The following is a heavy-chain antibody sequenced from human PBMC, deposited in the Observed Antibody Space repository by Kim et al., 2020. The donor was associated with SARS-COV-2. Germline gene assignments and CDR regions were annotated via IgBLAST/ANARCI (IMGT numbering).Heavy chain of an antibody. Sequence: ADSVKGRFTSSRDNSKNTLYLQMNSLRAEDTAVYYCAKGERVAGIGYFDLWGRGTLVTVSS. D-gene: IGHD6-19*01. J-gene: IGHJ2*01. CDR3: AKGERVAGIGYFDL. V-gene: IGHV3-23*01.